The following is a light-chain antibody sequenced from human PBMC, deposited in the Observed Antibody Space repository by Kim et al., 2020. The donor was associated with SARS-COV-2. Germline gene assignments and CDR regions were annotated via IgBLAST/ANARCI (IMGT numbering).Light chain of an antibody. CDR3: QQRSNWPLT. J-gene: IGKJ4*01. V-gene: IGKV3-11*01. Sequence: LSPGERATLSCGASQSVSNYLAWYQQKPGQAPRLLIYDASNRATGIPARFSGSGSGTDFTLTISSLEPEDFAVYYCQQRSNWPLTFGGGTKVDIK. CDR2: DAS. CDR1: QSVSNY.